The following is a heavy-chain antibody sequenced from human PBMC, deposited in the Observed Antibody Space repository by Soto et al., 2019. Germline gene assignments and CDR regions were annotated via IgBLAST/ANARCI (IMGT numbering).Heavy chain of an antibody. CDR3: ARGWPLIAVAGQIDY. J-gene: IGHJ4*02. D-gene: IGHD6-19*01. V-gene: IGHV3-21*01. CDR1: GFTFSSYS. Sequence: GGSLRLSCAASGFTFSSYSMNWVRQAPGKGLEWVSSISSSSSYIYYADSVKGRFTISRDNAKNSLYLQMNSLRAEDTAVYYCARGWPLIAVAGQIDYWGQGTLVTVSS. CDR2: ISSSSSYI.